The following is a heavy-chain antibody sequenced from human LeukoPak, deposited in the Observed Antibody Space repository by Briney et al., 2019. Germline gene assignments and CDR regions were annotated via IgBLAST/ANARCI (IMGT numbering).Heavy chain of an antibody. D-gene: IGHD4-17*01. J-gene: IGHJ3*02. V-gene: IGHV3-74*01. Sequence: GGSLRLSCAASGFTFSGYWMYWVRQAPGKGLVWVSGVKSDASSTYYADSVKGRFTISRDNAKNTLYLQMNSLRAEDTAVYYCARDTGRAFDIWGQGTMVTVSS. CDR2: VKSDASST. CDR1: GFTFSGYW. CDR3: ARDTGRAFDI.